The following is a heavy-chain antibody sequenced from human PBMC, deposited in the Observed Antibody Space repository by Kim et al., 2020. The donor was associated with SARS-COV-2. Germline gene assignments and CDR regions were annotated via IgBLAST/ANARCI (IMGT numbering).Heavy chain of an antibody. V-gene: IGHV4-4*02. D-gene: IGHD1-26*01. Sequence: YNPSLKSRVTISVDKSKNQFSLKLSSVTAADTAVYYCASSIGSSPNYFDYWGQGTLVTVSS. CDR3: ASSIGSSPNYFDY. J-gene: IGHJ4*02.